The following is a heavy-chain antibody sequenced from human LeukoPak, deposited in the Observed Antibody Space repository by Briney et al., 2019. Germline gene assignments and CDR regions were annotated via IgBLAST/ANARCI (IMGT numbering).Heavy chain of an antibody. CDR1: GFTFSSYS. Sequence: PGGSLRLSCAASGFTFSSYSMNWVREAPGKGLEWVSFISSSSSYIYYADSVKGRFTISRDNAKNSLYLQMNSLRAEDTAVYYCASGSYGYVYWGQGTLVTVSS. J-gene: IGHJ4*02. CDR2: ISSSSSYI. V-gene: IGHV3-21*01. D-gene: IGHD3-16*01. CDR3: ASGSYGYVY.